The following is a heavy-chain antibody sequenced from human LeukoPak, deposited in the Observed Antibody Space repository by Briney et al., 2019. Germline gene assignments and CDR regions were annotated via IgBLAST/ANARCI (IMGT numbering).Heavy chain of an antibody. J-gene: IGHJ6*03. CDR3: ARDSKQYSSNDYMDV. CDR2: INWNGGST. V-gene: IGHV3-20*04. Sequence: GGTLRLSCAASGFTFDDYGMSWVRQVPGKGLEWVCGINWNGGSTGYADSVKGRFTISRDNAKNSLYLQMNSLRAEDTALYYCARDSKQYSSNDYMDVWGKGTTVTVSS. CDR1: GFTFDDYG. D-gene: IGHD6-13*01.